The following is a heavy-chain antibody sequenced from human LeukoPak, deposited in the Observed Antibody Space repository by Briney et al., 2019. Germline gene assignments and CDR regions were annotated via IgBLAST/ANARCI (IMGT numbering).Heavy chain of an antibody. CDR2: IIPIFGTA. CDR3: ARDDNYGIFVNVDY. CDR1: GYTFTSYG. V-gene: IGHV1-69*13. J-gene: IGHJ4*02. Sequence: SVKVSCKASGYTFTSYGISWVRQAPGQGLEWMGGIIPIFGTANYAQKFQGRVTITADESTSTAYMELSSLRSDDTAVYYCARDDNYGIFVNVDYWGQGTLVTVSS. D-gene: IGHD4-11*01.